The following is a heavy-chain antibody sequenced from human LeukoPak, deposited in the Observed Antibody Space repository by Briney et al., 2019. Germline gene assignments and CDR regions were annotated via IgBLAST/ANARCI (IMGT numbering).Heavy chain of an antibody. CDR3: ARAGDYGVFNWFDP. CDR2: IIPILGIA. CDR1: GGTFSSYA. Sequence: SVKVSCKASGGTFSSYAISWVRQAPGQGLEWMGRIIPILGIANYAQKFQGRVTITADKSTSTAYMELSSLRPEDTAVYYCARAGDYGVFNWFDPWGQGTLVTVSS. V-gene: IGHV1-69*04. D-gene: IGHD4-17*01. J-gene: IGHJ5*02.